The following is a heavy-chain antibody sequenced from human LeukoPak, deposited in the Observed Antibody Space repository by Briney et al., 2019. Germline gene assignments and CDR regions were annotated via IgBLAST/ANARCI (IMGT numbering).Heavy chain of an antibody. Sequence: SETLSLTCTVSGGSISSYNWSWIRQPPGKGLEWIGYIYYSGSTNYNPSLKSRVTISVDTSKNQFSLKLSSVTAADTAVYYCARGTGPPLGYCSGGSCYGYYFDYWGQGTLVTVSS. CDR3: ARGTGPPLGYCSGGSCYGYYFDY. J-gene: IGHJ4*02. D-gene: IGHD2-15*01. CDR1: GGSISSYN. CDR2: IYYSGST. V-gene: IGHV4-59*01.